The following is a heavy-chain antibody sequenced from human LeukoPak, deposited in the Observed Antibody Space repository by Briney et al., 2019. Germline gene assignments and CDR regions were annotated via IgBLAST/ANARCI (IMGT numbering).Heavy chain of an antibody. Sequence: SETLSLTCTVSGGSVSSGRYYWSWLRQPPGKGLERIGYIYYSGSTNYNPSLKSRVTISVDTTKNQFSLKLSSVTAADTAVYYCSRGTASQEYSYGLEFDYWGQGTLVTVSS. CDR1: GGSVSSGRYY. V-gene: IGHV4-61*01. CDR2: IYYSGST. CDR3: SRGTASQEYSYGLEFDY. J-gene: IGHJ4*02. D-gene: IGHD5-18*01.